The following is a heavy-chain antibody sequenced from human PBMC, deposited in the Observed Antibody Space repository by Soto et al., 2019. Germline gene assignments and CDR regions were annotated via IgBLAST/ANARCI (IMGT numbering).Heavy chain of an antibody. V-gene: IGHV3-33*01. Sequence: QVQLVESGGGVVQPGRSLRLSCAASGFTFSSYGMHWVRQAPGKGLEWVAVIWYDGSNKYYADSVKGRFTISRDNSKNTLYLQRNRLRAEDTAVYYCAREIGKAAAGTVWGQGTLVTVSS. CDR2: IWYDGSNK. CDR3: AREIGKAAAGTV. CDR1: GFTFSSYG. J-gene: IGHJ4*02. D-gene: IGHD6-13*01.